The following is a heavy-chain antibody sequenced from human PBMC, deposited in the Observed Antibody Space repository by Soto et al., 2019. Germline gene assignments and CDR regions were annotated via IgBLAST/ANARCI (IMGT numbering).Heavy chain of an antibody. V-gene: IGHV3-23*01. CDR2: ISGSGGST. Sequence: GGSLRLSCAASGFTFSSYAMSWVRQAPGKGLEWVSAISGSGGSTYYADSVKGRFTISRDNSKNMLYLQMNSLRAEDTAVYYFAKDRANLQSTTVSYYFDYWGQGTLVTVSS. D-gene: IGHD4-4*01. J-gene: IGHJ4*02. CDR3: AKDRANLQSTTVSYYFDY. CDR1: GFTFSSYA.